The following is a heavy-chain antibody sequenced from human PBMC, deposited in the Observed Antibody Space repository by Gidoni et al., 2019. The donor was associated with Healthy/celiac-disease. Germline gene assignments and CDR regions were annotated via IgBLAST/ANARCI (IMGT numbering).Heavy chain of an antibody. V-gene: IGHV4-39*01. CDR3: ARHVREGFNVFDY. CDR1: GGSISSSSYY. CDR2: IYYSGST. Sequence: QLQLQESGPGLVKPSETLSLTCTVSGGSISSSSYYWGWIRQPPGKGLEWIGSIYYSGSTYYNPSLKSRVTISVDTSKNQFSLKLSSVTAADTAVYYCARHVREGFNVFDYWGQGTLVTVSS. J-gene: IGHJ4*02. D-gene: IGHD2-8*01.